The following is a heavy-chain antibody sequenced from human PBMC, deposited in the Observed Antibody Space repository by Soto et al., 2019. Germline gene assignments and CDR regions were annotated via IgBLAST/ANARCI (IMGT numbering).Heavy chain of an antibody. D-gene: IGHD1-7*01. CDR3: ARVDWDYYFDD. CDR2: IYYSGST. Sequence: SSETLSLTCTVSGGSISSYYWSWIRQPPGKGLEWIGYIYYSGSTNYNPSLKSRVTISVDTSKNQFSLKLSSVTAADTAVYYCARVDWDYYFDDWGQGTLVTVSS. J-gene: IGHJ4*02. CDR1: GGSISSYY. V-gene: IGHV4-59*01.